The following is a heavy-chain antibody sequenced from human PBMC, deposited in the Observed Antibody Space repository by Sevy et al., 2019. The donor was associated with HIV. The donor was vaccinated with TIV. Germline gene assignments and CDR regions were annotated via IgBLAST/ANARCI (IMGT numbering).Heavy chain of an antibody. CDR3: AKGPLDYDSSGYYFPHLDY. D-gene: IGHD3-22*01. Sequence: GGSLRLSCAASGFTFSSYAMSWVRQAPGKGLEWVSGISGSGGSTYYADSVKGRFTISRDISKNTLYLQMNTLRAEDTAVYYCAKGPLDYDSSGYYFPHLDYWGQGTLVTVSS. J-gene: IGHJ4*02. V-gene: IGHV3-23*01. CDR1: GFTFSSYA. CDR2: ISGSGGST.